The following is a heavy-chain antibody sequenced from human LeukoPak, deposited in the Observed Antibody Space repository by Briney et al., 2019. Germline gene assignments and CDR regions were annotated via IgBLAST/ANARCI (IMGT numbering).Heavy chain of an antibody. Sequence: SETLSLTCTVSGGSISTTGYYWAWIRQPPGKGLEWIASIYYSGSTYYNSSLKSRVTISVDTSRNQFTLKLSSVTAADTALYYCASDKGYSNNYFDYWGQGTLVTVSS. D-gene: IGHD6-13*01. CDR3: ASDKGYSNNYFDY. CDR2: IYYSGST. V-gene: IGHV4-39*01. CDR1: GGSISTTGYY. J-gene: IGHJ4*01.